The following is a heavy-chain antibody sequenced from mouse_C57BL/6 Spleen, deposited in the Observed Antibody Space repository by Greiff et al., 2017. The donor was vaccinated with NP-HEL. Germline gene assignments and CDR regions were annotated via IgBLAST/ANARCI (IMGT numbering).Heavy chain of an antibody. CDR3: ARGYYGSEVPPWYFDV. V-gene: IGHV1-81*01. J-gene: IGHJ1*03. CDR2: IYPRSGNT. CDR1: GYTFTSYG. Sequence: QVHVKQSGAELARPGASVKLSCKASGYTFTSYGISWVKQRTGQGLEWIGEIYPRSGNTYYNEKFKGKATLTADKSSSTAYMELRSLTSEDSAVYFCARGYYGSEVPPWYFDVWGTGTTVTVSS. D-gene: IGHD1-1*01.